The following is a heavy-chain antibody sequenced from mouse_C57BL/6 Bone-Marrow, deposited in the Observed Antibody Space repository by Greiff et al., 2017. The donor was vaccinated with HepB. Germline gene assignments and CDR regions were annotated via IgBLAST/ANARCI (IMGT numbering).Heavy chain of an antibody. Sequence: QVQLKESGPGLVQPSQSLSITCTVSGFSLTSYGVHWVRQSPGKGLEWLGVIWSGGSTDYNAAFISRLSISKDNSKSQVFFKMNSLQADDTAIYYCARVYGSIYYYAMDYWGQGTSVTVSS. D-gene: IGHD1-1*01. CDR2: IWSGGST. CDR3: ARVYGSIYYYAMDY. CDR1: GFSLTSYG. V-gene: IGHV2-2*01. J-gene: IGHJ4*01.